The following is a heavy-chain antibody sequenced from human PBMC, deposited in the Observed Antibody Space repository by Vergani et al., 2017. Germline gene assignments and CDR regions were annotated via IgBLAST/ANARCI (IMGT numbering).Heavy chain of an antibody. J-gene: IGHJ4*02. V-gene: IGHV5-51*01. CDR1: GYSFTNYW. CDR3: ARLYGRDSSGSKYFDY. D-gene: IGHD3-22*01. Sequence: EVQLVQSGAEVKKPGESLKISCQISGYSFTNYWIGWARQMPGKGLEWMGIIHPADSDTRYTQSFQGRVTISVDKSISTAYLQRSSLGASDSAMYYCARLYGRDSSGSKYFDYWGQGTLVTVSS. CDR2: IHPADSDT.